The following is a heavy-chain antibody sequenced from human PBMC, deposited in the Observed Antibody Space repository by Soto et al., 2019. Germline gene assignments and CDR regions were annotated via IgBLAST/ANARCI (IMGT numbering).Heavy chain of an antibody. Sequence: SETLSLTCAVSGGSISSSNWWSWVRQPPGKGLEWIGEIYHSGSTYYNPSLKSRVTISVDTSKNQFSLKLSSVTAADTAVYYCARRQSSPWFAPWGQGTLVTVSS. CDR1: GGSISSSNW. D-gene: IGHD2-15*01. CDR2: IYHSGST. J-gene: IGHJ5*02. V-gene: IGHV4-4*02. CDR3: ARRQSSPWFAP.